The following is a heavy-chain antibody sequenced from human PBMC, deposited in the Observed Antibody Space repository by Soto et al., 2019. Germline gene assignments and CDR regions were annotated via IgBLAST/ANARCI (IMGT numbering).Heavy chain of an antibody. J-gene: IGHJ3*02. D-gene: IGHD3-16*02. V-gene: IGHV4-34*01. Sequence: SETLSLTCAVYGGSFSGYYWSWIRQPPGKXLEWIGEINHSGSTNYNPSLKSRVTISVDTSKNQFSLKLSSVTAADTAVYYCARGGYDYVWGSYRYTGAFDIWGQGTMVTVSS. CDR1: GGSFSGYY. CDR2: INHSGST. CDR3: ARGGYDYVWGSYRYTGAFDI.